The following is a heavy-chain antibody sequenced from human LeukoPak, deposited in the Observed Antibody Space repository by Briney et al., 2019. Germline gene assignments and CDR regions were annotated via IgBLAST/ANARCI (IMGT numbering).Heavy chain of an antibody. CDR1: GYTLTELS. Sequence: ASVKVSCKVSGYTLTELSMHWVRQAPGKGLEWMGGFDPEDGETIYAQKFQGRVTMTEDTSTDTAYMELSSLRSEDTAVYYCATLRVAAAGTNYYYYYMDVWGKGTTVTVSS. J-gene: IGHJ6*03. CDR2: FDPEDGET. D-gene: IGHD6-13*01. CDR3: ATLRVAAAGTNYYYYYMDV. V-gene: IGHV1-24*01.